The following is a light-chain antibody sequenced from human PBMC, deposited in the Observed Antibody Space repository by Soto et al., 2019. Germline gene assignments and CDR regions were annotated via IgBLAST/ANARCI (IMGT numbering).Light chain of an antibody. CDR2: YAS. CDR3: QKCDYLPI. Sequence: DIQMTQSPSSLSASVGDRVTITCQASHDITSYLNWYQHKPGKAPKLLIYYASILEAGVPSRFSGSGSATDFTFTISSLQPEDVATYYCQKCDYLPIFGPGTTVDFK. J-gene: IGKJ3*01. CDR1: HDITSY. V-gene: IGKV1-33*01.